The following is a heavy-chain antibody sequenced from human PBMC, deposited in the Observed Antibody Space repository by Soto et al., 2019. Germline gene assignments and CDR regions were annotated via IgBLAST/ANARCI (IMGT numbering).Heavy chain of an antibody. CDR3: AREGREGGRYFDF. V-gene: IGHV3-66*01. Sequence: EVQLVESGGGLVQLGGSLRLSRAASGFTVSSNYMSWVRQAPGKGLEWVSVIYSGGGTYHADSVKDRFTISRDNSKNTLYLQMNSLRAEDTAVYYCAREGREGGRYFDFWGQGTLVTVSS. D-gene: IGHD3-16*01. CDR2: IYSGGGT. CDR1: GFTVSSNY. J-gene: IGHJ4*02.